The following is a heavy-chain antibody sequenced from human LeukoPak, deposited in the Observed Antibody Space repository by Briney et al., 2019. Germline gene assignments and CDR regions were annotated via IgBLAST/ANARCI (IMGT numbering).Heavy chain of an antibody. J-gene: IGHJ4*02. CDR1: GGSVSTGGYY. D-gene: IGHD3-22*01. CDR2: ISYGGST. V-gene: IGHV4-31*03. Sequence: SETLSLTCTVSGGSVSTGGYYWSWIRQRPRRGLEWIGYISYGGSTYYNPSLKSRATISLDTSKNQFSLKLNSVTAADTAVYYCAKSNYDSSGFGYFDYWGQGALVTVSS. CDR3: AKSNYDSSGFGYFDY.